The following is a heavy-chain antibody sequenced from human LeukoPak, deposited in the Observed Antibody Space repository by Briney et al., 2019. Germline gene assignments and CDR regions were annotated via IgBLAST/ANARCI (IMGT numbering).Heavy chain of an antibody. CDR3: ARGFGPNGFDI. J-gene: IGHJ3*02. CDR1: GFTVSSNS. Sequence: GGSLRLSCAASGFTVSSNSMSWVRQAPGKGLEWVSVTDSGGGADYADSVKGRFNISRDNSKNSLHLQMNSLRAEDTAVYYCARGFGPNGFDIWGQGTMVTVSA. CDR2: TDSGGGA. D-gene: IGHD3-3*01. V-gene: IGHV3-66*01.